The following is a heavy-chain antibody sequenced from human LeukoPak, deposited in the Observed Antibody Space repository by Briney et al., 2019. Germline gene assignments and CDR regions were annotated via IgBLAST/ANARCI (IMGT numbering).Heavy chain of an antibody. V-gene: IGHV3-7*03. CDR2: IKEDGTAK. D-gene: IGHD1-14*01. CDR1: GFTFSSSW. CDR3: AKGRPHHRDYLDH. J-gene: IGHJ4*02. Sequence: GGSLRLSCAASGFTFSSSWMAWVRQAPGKGLEWVGNIKEDGTAKNYVVSVRGRFTISRDNAKNSLYLQMNSLRGEDTAVYYCAKGRPHHRDYLDHWGQGTLVTVSS.